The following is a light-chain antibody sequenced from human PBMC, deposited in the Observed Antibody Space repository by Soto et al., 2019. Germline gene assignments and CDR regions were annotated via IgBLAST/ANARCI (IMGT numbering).Light chain of an antibody. Sequence: QSALTQPPSASGSPGQSVTISCTGTSSDVGGYNYVSWYQQHPGKAPKVMIYEVSKRPSGVPDRFSGSKSGNTASLTVSGLQAEDEADYYGSSYAGTSYVFGTGTKLTVL. CDR2: EVS. V-gene: IGLV2-8*01. CDR3: SSYAGTSYV. CDR1: SSDVGGYNY. J-gene: IGLJ1*01.